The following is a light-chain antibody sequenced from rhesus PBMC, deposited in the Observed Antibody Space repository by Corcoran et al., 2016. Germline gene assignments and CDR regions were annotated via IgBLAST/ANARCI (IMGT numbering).Light chain of an antibody. Sequence: QAALTQPPSVSGSPGQSVTISCTGTCSDICKYNFVSWYQQHPGKAPKLMIYDVSKRPSGVSDRFSGSKSGNTASLTISGFQTEDEADYHCTSYAGSNSFIFGAGTRLTVL. CDR3: TSYAGSNSFI. V-gene: IGLV2-23*01. J-gene: IGLJ1*01. CDR2: DVS. CDR1: CSDICKYNF.